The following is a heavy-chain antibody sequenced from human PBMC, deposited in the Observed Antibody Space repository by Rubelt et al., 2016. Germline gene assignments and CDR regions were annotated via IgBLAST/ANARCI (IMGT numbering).Heavy chain of an antibody. CDR2: INPSGGST. CDR1: GYTFTSYY. CDR3: ARSGENSGYWQFDY. Sequence: QVQLVQSGAEVKKPGASVKVSCKASGYTFTSYYMHWLRQAPGQGLEWMVIINPSGGSTSYEQKFQGRVTMTRDTSTGTVYMELSSLRSEDTAVYYCARSGENSGYWQFDYWGQGTLVTVSS. V-gene: IGHV1-46*01. J-gene: IGHJ4*02. D-gene: IGHD5-12*01.